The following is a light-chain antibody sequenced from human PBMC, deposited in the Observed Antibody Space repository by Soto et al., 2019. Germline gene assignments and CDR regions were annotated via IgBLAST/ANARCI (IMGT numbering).Light chain of an antibody. CDR2: AAS. CDR3: QKYNSAPRT. J-gene: IGKJ1*01. CDR1: QGINSF. V-gene: IGKV1-27*01. Sequence: DIQMTQSPSSLSASVGDRVTITCRASQGINSFLAWYQQKLGKVPKLLIYAASTLQSGVPSRFRGSGSGTDFTLTISSLQPEDVATYYCQKYNSAPRTFGQGTKVEIK.